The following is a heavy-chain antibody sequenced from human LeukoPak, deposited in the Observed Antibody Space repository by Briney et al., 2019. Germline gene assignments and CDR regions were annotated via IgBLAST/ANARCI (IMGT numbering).Heavy chain of an antibody. D-gene: IGHD2-2*01. CDR3: ASRPIVRSGYCSSTSCHGYYYYYYMDV. J-gene: IGHJ6*03. Sequence: SETLSLTCAVYGGSFSGYYWSWIRQPPGKGLEWIGEINHSGSTNYNPSLKSRVTISVDTSKNQFSLKLSSVTAADTAVYYCASRPIVRSGYCSSTSCHGYYYYYYMDVWGKGTTVTISS. CDR1: GGSFSGYY. V-gene: IGHV4-34*01. CDR2: INHSGST.